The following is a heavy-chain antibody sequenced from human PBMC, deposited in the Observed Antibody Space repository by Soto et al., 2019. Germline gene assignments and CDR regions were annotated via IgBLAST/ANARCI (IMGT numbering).Heavy chain of an antibody. D-gene: IGHD3-9*01. Sequence: EVQLLESGGGLVQPGGSLRLSCAASGFTFTTYAMSWVRQAPGKGLEWVSGLSGGGGSTYYADSVKGRFTISRDNSKNSLYLKLNRLRVEDTAVYYCAKATRYDVLLPGDGGGYYYYIDVCGRGTTVTVSS. CDR1: GFTFTTYA. CDR2: LSGGGGST. CDR3: AKATRYDVLLPGDGGGYYYYIDV. J-gene: IGHJ6*03. V-gene: IGHV3-23*01.